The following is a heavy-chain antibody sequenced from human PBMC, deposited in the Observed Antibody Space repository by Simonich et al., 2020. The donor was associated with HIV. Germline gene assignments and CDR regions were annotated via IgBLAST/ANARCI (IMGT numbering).Heavy chain of an antibody. CDR3: ATHGPGSYSSALDI. CDR2: VNPNSGGT. CDR1: GYTFPDYN. Sequence: QVQLVQSGAEVKKPGASEKVSCKASGYTFPDYNIHWVRQAPGQGLEWMGRVNPNSGGTDYPQKCQGRVTMTRDTSVTTAYMQLTRLRSDDTAVYYCATHGPGSYSSALDIWGQGTKVTVSS. J-gene: IGHJ3*02. V-gene: IGHV1-2*06. D-gene: IGHD1-26*01.